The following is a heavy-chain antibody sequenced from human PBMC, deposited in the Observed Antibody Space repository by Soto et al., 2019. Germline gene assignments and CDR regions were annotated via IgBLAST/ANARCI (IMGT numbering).Heavy chain of an antibody. CDR2: IRGSGGST. CDR1: GFTFSSHA. CDR3: AKGLRFLEWLPPFDY. D-gene: IGHD3-3*01. Sequence: EVQLLESGGGLVQPGGSLRLSCAASGFTFSSHAMSWVRQAPGKGLEWVSAIRGSGGSTYYADSVKGRFTISRDNSKNTLYLQMNSLRAEDTAVYYFAKGLRFLEWLPPFDYWGQGTLVTVSS. V-gene: IGHV3-23*01. J-gene: IGHJ4*02.